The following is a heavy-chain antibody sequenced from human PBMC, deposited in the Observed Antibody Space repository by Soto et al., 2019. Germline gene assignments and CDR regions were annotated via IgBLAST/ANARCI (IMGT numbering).Heavy chain of an antibody. CDR2: ISAYNGNT. Sequence: QVQLVQSGAEVKKPGASVKVSCKASGYTFTSYGISWVRQAPGQGLEWMGWISAYNGNTNYAQKLQGRVTMTTDTSTSTAYMELRSLRCDDTAVYYCARDPDYCSGGSCYTGWFDPWGQGTLVTVSS. CDR3: ARDPDYCSGGSCYTGWFDP. V-gene: IGHV1-18*01. CDR1: GYTFTSYG. D-gene: IGHD2-15*01. J-gene: IGHJ5*02.